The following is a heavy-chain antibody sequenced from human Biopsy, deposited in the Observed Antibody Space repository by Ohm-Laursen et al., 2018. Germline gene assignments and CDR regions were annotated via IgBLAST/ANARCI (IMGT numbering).Heavy chain of an antibody. CDR1: GYTFTSHD. J-gene: IGHJ4*02. D-gene: IGHD1-26*01. CDR3: ARWETTLGRSLDS. V-gene: IGHV1-8*01. CDR2: MSPNTGNT. Sequence: ASVKVSCKSSGYTFTSHDINWVRQATGQGPEWMGWMSPNTGNTVYAQRFQDRVTMTSDTSTGTAYMELTSLTSDDTAVYFCARWETTLGRSLDSWGQGTLVAVSS.